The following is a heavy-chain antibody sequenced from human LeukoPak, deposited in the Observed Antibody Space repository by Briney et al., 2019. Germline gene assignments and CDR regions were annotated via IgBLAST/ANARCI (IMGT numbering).Heavy chain of an antibody. CDR2: IYYSGST. Sequence: SETLSLTCTVSGGSISSGNYYWGWIRQPPGKGLEWIGTIYYSGSTYYNSSLKSRVTISEDTSKNHFSLKVSSVTATDTAMYYCARHGALCTGGSCNRFDPWGQGTLVTVSS. J-gene: IGHJ5*02. D-gene: IGHD2-15*01. CDR1: GGSISSGNYY. V-gene: IGHV4-39*01. CDR3: ARHGALCTGGSCNRFDP.